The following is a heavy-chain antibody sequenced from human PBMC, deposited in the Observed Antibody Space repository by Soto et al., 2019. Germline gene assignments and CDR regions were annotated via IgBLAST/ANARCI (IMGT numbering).Heavy chain of an antibody. J-gene: IGHJ5*02. CDR3: ARGYCTTTICDPWFDP. CDR2: IYPGDSDT. CDR1: GYAFTSYW. D-gene: IGHD2-2*01. V-gene: IGHV5-51*01. Sequence: GESLKISCTGSGYAFTSYWIAWVRQMPGKGLEWMGIIYPGDSDTRYSPSFQGQVTISADKSITTAYLQWSSLKASDTAMYYCARGYCTTTICDPWFDPWGQGTLVTVS.